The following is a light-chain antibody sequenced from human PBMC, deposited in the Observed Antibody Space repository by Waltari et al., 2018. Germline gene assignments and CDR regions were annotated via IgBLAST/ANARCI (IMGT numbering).Light chain of an antibody. J-gene: IGLJ3*02. CDR1: HRDFRGSNS. Sequence: QSALTQPRSVSGSPGQSVTIPGTGTHRDFRGSNSVSWYQQHPGKAPKRMIYDVSKRPSGVPDRFSGSKSGNTASLTISGLQAEDEADYYCCSYAGSWVFGGGTKLTVL. CDR2: DVS. V-gene: IGLV2-11*01. CDR3: CSYAGSWV.